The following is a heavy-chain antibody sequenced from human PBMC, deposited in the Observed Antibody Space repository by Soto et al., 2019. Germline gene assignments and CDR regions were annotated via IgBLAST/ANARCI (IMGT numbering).Heavy chain of an antibody. Sequence: PSETLSLTCTVSGGSVSSGSYYWSWIRQPPGKGLEWIGYIYYSGSTNYNPSLKSRVTISVDTSKNQFSLKLSSVTAADTAVYYCARAELGYYYYGMDVWGQGTTVTVSS. V-gene: IGHV4-61*01. CDR2: IYYSGST. D-gene: IGHD7-27*01. CDR3: ARAELGYYYYGMDV. J-gene: IGHJ6*02. CDR1: GGSVSSGSYY.